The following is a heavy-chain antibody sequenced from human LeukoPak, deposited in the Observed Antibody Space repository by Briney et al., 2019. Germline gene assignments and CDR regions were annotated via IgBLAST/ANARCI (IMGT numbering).Heavy chain of an antibody. D-gene: IGHD6-6*01. V-gene: IGHV3-30*04. CDR3: AKDPFDSSSSPSVGSYWYFDL. J-gene: IGHJ2*01. CDR2: ISYDGNNK. CDR1: GFTFSSYA. Sequence: PGRSLRLSCAASGFTFSSYAMHWVRQAPGKGLEWVAAISYDGNNKYYGDSVKGRFTISRDNAKNSLYLQMNSLRAEDTAVYYCAKDPFDSSSSPSVGSYWYFDLWGRGTLVTVSS.